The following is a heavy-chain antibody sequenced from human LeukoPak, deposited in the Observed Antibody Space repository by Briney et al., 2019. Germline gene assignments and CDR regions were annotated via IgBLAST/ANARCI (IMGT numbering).Heavy chain of an antibody. V-gene: IGHV3-48*02. Sequence: GGSLRLSCAASGFTFSSYAMSWVRQAPGKGLEWVSYISSSSSTIYYADSVKGRFTISRDNAKNSLYLQMNSLRDEDTAVYYCAREPQGEFDIWGQGTMVTVSS. CDR3: AREPQGEFDI. J-gene: IGHJ3*02. CDR1: GFTFSSYA. CDR2: ISSSSSTI.